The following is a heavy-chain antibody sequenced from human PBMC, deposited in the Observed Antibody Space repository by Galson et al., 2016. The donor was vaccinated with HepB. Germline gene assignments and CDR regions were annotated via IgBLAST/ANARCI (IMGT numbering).Heavy chain of an antibody. J-gene: IGHJ5*02. CDR3: ATGNHPRGHH. CDR1: GFNVGNNY. V-gene: IGHV3-66*01. Sequence: SLRLSCAVSGFNVGNNYMSWVRQAPGKGLEWVSLIYSGGGTDYADSVKGRFTISRDSFRNTVYLQMNSLRAEDTAVYYCATGNHPRGHHWGQGTLVTVSS. D-gene: IGHD1-14*01. CDR2: IYSGGGT.